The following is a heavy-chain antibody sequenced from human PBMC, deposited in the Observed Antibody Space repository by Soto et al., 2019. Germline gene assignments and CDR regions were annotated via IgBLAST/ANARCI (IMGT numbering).Heavy chain of an antibody. Sequence: VQLVESGGGVVQPGRSQRLSCAASGFTFSSYGMHWVRQAPGKGLEWVAFISYDGSNKYYADSVKGRFTISRDDSKNTVSLQMNSLRAEDTAIYYCAKKVFPATAGCPFDIWGQGTMVTVSS. CDR1: GFTFSSYG. CDR2: ISYDGSNK. J-gene: IGHJ3*02. CDR3: AKKVFPATAGCPFDI. V-gene: IGHV3-30*18.